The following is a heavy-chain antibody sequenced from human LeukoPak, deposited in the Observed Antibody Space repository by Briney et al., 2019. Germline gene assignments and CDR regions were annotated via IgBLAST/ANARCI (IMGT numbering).Heavy chain of an antibody. CDR1: GGSISSYY. CDR2: IYYSGST. Sequence: SETLSLTCTVSGGSISSYYWSWIRQPPGKGLEWIGYIYYSGSTNYNPSLKSRVTISVDTSKNQFSLKLSSVTAADTAVYYCAGTGFRYFDLWGRGTLVTVSS. V-gene: IGHV4-59*01. J-gene: IGHJ2*01. CDR3: AGTGFRYFDL.